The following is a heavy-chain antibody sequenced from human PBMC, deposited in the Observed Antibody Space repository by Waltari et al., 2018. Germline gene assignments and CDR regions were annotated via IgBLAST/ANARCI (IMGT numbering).Heavy chain of an antibody. V-gene: IGHV5-51*01. Sequence: EVQLVQSGAEVKKPGESLKISCKGSGYRFTNYWIGWVRQMPGKGLEWMGISYPVDSDTRYSPSFQGQVTISVDKSISTAYLQWSSLKASDTAMYYCATSPLSSGFDMYYFDNWGQGTLVTVSS. CDR2: SYPVDSDT. J-gene: IGHJ4*02. CDR1: GYRFTNYW. CDR3: ATSPLSSGFDMYYFDN. D-gene: IGHD5-12*01.